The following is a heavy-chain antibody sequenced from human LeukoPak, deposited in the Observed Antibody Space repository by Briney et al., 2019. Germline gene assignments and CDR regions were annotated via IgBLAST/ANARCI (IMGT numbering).Heavy chain of an antibody. J-gene: IGHJ6*02. CDR3: ARDGGVVRGYYCGMDV. CDR1: GFTVSSNY. Sequence: GGSLRLSCAASGFTVSSNYMNWVRQAPGKGLEWVSVIYSGGNTYYADSVKGRFTISRHNSENTLYLQMNSLRAEDTAEYYGARDGGVVRGYYCGMDVWGQGTTVTVSS. V-gene: IGHV3-53*04. D-gene: IGHD3-10*01. CDR2: IYSGGNT.